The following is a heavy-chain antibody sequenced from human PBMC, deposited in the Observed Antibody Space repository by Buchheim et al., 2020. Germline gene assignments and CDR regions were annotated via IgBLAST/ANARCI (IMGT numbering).Heavy chain of an antibody. CDR3: ARENLVGTGTFFDY. CDR2: IYYSGST. V-gene: IGHV4-59*01. J-gene: IGHJ4*02. CDR1: GGSISSYY. Sequence: QVQLQESGPGLVKPSETLSLTCTVSGGSISSYYWSWIRQPPGKGLEWIGYIYYSGSTNYNPSLKSRVTISVDTSKNQFSLKLSSVTAADTAVYYCARENLVGTGTFFDYWGQGTL. D-gene: IGHD1/OR15-1a*01.